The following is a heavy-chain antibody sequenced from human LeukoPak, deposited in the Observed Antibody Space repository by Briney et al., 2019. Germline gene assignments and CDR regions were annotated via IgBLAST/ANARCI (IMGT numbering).Heavy chain of an antibody. Sequence: GSLRHSCAASGFTFSSYEMNWVRQAPGKGLECVSSISSISTYIYYADSVKGRFTISRDNAKSSLYLQMNSLRAEDTAVYYCARDIRLTGLCDYRGQGTLVTVSS. CDR3: ARDIRLTGLCDY. CDR2: ISSISTYI. J-gene: IGHJ4*02. CDR1: GFTFSSYE. D-gene: IGHD7-27*01. V-gene: IGHV3-21*01.